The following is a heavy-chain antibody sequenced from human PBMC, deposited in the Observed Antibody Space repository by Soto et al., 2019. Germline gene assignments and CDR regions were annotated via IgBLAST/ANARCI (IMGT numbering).Heavy chain of an antibody. V-gene: IGHV4-34*01. CDR1: GGSFSGYY. CDR2: ISHSGST. J-gene: IGHJ3*02. Sequence: SETLSLTCAVYGGSFSGYYWSWIRQPPGKGLEWIGKISHSGSTNYNPSLKSRVTISVDTSKNQFSLKLSSVTAADTAVYYCARVTTAAFDIWGQGTMVTVSS. CDR3: ARVTTAAFDI. D-gene: IGHD4-17*01.